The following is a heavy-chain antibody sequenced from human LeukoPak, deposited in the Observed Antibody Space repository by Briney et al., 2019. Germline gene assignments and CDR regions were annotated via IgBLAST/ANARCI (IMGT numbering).Heavy chain of an antibody. CDR1: GFAFSSYG. D-gene: IGHD3-3*01. Sequence: GGSLRLSCAASGFAFSSYGMHWVRQAPGKGLERVAVISYDGSNKYYADSVKGRFTISRDNSKNTLYLQMNSLRAEDTAVYYCARDQGFSYYFYYMDVWGKGTTVTVSS. CDR3: ARDQGFSYYFYYMDV. CDR2: ISYDGSNK. V-gene: IGHV3-30*03. J-gene: IGHJ6*03.